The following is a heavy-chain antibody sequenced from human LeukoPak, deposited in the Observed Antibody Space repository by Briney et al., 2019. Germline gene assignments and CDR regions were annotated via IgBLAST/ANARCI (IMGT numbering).Heavy chain of an antibody. J-gene: IGHJ5*02. V-gene: IGHV4-34*01. D-gene: IGHD3-16*01. CDR3: AQRGDSSFNWFDP. CDR2: INHSGST. CDR1: GGSFSGYY. Sequence: SETLSLTCAVYGGSFSGYYWSWIRQPPGKGLEWIGEINHSGSTNYNPSLKSRVTISVDMSKNQFSLKLSSVTAADTAVYYCAQRGDSSFNWFDPWGQGTLVTVSS.